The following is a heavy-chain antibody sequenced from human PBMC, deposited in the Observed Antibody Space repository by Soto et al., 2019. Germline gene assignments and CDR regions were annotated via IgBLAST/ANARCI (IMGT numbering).Heavy chain of an antibody. Sequence: SETLSLTCTVSGGSISSGDYYWSWIRQPPGKGLEWIGYIYYSGSTYYNPSLKSRVTISVDTSKNQFSLKLSSVTAADTAVYYCALVGSSIATRLFAYWGQGTLVTVSS. CDR3: ALVGSSIATRLFAY. CDR2: IYYSGST. CDR1: GGSISSGDYY. J-gene: IGHJ4*02. D-gene: IGHD6-6*01. V-gene: IGHV4-30-4*01.